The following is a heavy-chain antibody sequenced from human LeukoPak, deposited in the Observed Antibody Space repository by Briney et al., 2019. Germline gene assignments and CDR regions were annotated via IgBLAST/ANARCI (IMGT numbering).Heavy chain of an antibody. D-gene: IGHD2-21*02. CDR3: ASNPLTYCGGDCSTLTDY. V-gene: IGHV4-34*01. Sequence: KPSETLSLTCAVYGGSFSGYYWSWIRQPPGKGLEWIGEINHSGSTNYNPSLKSRVTISVDTSKNQFSLKLSSVTAADTAVYYCASNPLTYCGGDCSTLTDYWGQGTLATVSS. J-gene: IGHJ4*02. CDR2: INHSGST. CDR1: GGSFSGYY.